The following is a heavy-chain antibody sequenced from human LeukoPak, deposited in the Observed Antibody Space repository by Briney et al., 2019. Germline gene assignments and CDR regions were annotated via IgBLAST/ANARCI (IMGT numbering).Heavy chain of an antibody. D-gene: IGHD3-9*01. CDR3: ARDRKQLLVGILRY. CDR1: GVSFSGYY. CDR2: INHSGST. V-gene: IGHV4-34*01. J-gene: IGHJ4*02. Sequence: SETLSLTCAVYGVSFSGYYWSWIRQPPGKGLEWIGEINHSGSTNYNPSLKSRVTISVDTSKNQFSLKLSSVTAADTAVYYCARDRKQLLVGILRYWGQGALVTVSS.